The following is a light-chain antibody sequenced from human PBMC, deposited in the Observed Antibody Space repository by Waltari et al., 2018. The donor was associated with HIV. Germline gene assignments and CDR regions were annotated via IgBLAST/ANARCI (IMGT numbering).Light chain of an antibody. V-gene: IGKV3-15*01. Sequence: EIVLTQPPATLSVSPGERATLSCRASQSVTSNLAWYQQKPGQAPRLLIYGASTRATGIPARLSGSGSGTDFTLTIRSLQSEDFAVYYCQQYNNWPPTFGQGTKVEIK. CDR1: QSVTSN. CDR2: GAS. CDR3: QQYNNWPPT. J-gene: IGKJ1*01.